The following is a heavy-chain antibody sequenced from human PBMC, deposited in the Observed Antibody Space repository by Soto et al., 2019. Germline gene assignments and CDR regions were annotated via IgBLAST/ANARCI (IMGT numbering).Heavy chain of an antibody. Sequence: ASVKVSCKASGYTFTSYAMHWVRQAPGQRLEWMGWINAGNGNTKYSQKFQGRVTITRDTSASTAYMELSSLRSEDTAVYYCARDHNYGSGIPTPSFDYWGQGTLVTVSS. CDR2: INAGNGNT. J-gene: IGHJ4*02. CDR1: GYTFTSYA. D-gene: IGHD3-10*01. CDR3: ARDHNYGSGIPTPSFDY. V-gene: IGHV1-3*01.